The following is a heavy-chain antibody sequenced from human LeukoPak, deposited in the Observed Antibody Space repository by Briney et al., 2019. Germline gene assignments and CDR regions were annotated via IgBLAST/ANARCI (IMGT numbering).Heavy chain of an antibody. V-gene: IGHV1-2*02. J-gene: IGHJ5*02. CDR2: INPNSGGT. Sequence: ASVKVSCKASGYTFTSYYMHWVRQAPGQGLEWMGWINPNSGGTNYAQKFQGRVTMTRDTSISTAYMELSRLRSDDTAVYYCARDPSYCSSTSCSMEGWFDPWGQGTLVTVSS. CDR1: GYTFTSYY. D-gene: IGHD2-2*01. CDR3: ARDPSYCSSTSCSMEGWFDP.